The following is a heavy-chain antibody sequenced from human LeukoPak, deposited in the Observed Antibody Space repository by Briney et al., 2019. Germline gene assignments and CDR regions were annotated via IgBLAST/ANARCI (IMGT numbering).Heavy chain of an antibody. CDR2: LHSSGTT. CDR1: GDSISSYY. J-gene: IGHJ4*02. D-gene: IGHD3-10*01. Sequence: PSETLSLTCTVSGDSISSYYWSWIRQSAGRGLEWIGRLHSSGTTNYNPYLESRVTMSVDTSKNQFSLMLSSVTAADTAIYYCARDSDYHASGHDYWGQGTLATVSS. CDR3: ARDSDYHASGHDY. V-gene: IGHV4-4*07.